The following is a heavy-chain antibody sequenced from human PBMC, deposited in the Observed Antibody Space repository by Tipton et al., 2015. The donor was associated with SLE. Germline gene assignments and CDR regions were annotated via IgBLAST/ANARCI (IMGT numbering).Heavy chain of an antibody. CDR1: GGSISTSSYY. CDR3: ARRPSTYMVQGVEYYFDS. D-gene: IGHD3-10*01. CDR2: IYYSGST. J-gene: IGHJ4*02. Sequence: TLSLTCSVSGGSISTSSYYLVWIRQPPGKGLVWLGSIYYSGSTYYNPSLKSRVSISLDRSKNQFSLKLTSVIAADTAVYYCARRPSTYMVQGVEYYFDSWGQGTLVTVSS. V-gene: IGHV4-39*07.